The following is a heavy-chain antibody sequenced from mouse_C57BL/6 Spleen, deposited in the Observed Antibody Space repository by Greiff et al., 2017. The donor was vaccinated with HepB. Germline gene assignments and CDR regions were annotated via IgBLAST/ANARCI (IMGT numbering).Heavy chain of an antibody. CDR1: GYAFTNYL. V-gene: IGHV1-54*01. Sequence: QVQLQQSGAELVRPGTSVKVSCKASGYAFTNYLIEWVKQRPGQGLEWIGVINPGSGGTNYNEKFKGKATLTADKSSSTAYLQLSSLTSADSAVYFCARRGYYEIAYWGQGTLVTVSA. J-gene: IGHJ3*01. CDR3: ARRGYYEIAY. CDR2: INPGSGGT. D-gene: IGHD2-3*01.